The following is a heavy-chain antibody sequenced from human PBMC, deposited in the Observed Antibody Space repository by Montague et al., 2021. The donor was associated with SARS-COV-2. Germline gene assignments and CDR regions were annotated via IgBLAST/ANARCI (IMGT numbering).Heavy chain of an antibody. CDR2: IYYSGST. CDR1: GGSVFCGSYY. D-gene: IGHD3-3*01. Sequence: SETLSLTCTVSGGSVFCGSYYWSWIRQPPGKGLEWIGYIYYSGSTNYNPSLKSRVTISVDTSKNQFSLKLSSVTAADTAVYYCARDPWRITIFGVVTRYGMDVWGQGTTVTVSS. CDR3: ARDPWRITIFGVVTRYGMDV. J-gene: IGHJ6*02. V-gene: IGHV4-61*01.